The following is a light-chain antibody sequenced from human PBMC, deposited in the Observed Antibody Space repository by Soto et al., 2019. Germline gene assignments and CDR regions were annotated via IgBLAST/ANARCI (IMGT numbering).Light chain of an antibody. CDR2: DVN. Sequence: QSALTQPRSVSGSPGLSVTISCTGTSGNVGGYNYVSWYQQHPGRAPKLVIFDVNKRPSGVPDRFSGSKSGNTASLTISGLQAEDEADYYCCSYVGTPLVGGGTKLTVL. CDR1: SGNVGGYNY. CDR3: CSYVGTPL. J-gene: IGLJ2*01. V-gene: IGLV2-11*01.